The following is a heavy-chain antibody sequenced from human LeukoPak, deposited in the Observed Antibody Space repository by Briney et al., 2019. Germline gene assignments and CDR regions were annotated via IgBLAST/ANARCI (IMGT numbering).Heavy chain of an antibody. CDR3: ARDLTHYYGSGSYEGFDP. D-gene: IGHD3-10*01. J-gene: IGHJ5*02. V-gene: IGHV1-2*02. CDR2: INPNSGGT. CDR1: GYTFTGYY. Sequence: GASVKVSCKASGYTFTGYYMRWVRQAPGQGLEWMGWINPNSGGTNYAQKFQGRVTMTRDTSISTAYMELSRLRSDDTAVYYCARDLTHYYGSGSYEGFDPWGQGTPVTVSS.